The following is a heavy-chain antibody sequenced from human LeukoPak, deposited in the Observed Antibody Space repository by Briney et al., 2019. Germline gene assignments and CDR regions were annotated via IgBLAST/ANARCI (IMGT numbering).Heavy chain of an antibody. J-gene: IGHJ4*02. CDR2: INHSGST. CDR3: ARWGSNCSSTSCYSRFDY. Sequence: SETLSLTCAVYGGSFSGYYWSWIRQPPGKGLEWIGEINHSGSTNYNPSLKSRVTISVDTSKNQFSLKLSSVTAADTAVYYCARWGSNCSSTSCYSRFDYWGQGTLVTVPS. V-gene: IGHV4-34*01. CDR1: GGSFSGYY. D-gene: IGHD2-2*01.